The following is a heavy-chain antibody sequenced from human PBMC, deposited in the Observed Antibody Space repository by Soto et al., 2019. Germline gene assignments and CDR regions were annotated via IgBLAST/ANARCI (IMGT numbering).Heavy chain of an antibody. CDR3: TRRDVFDL. CDR2: INTDGDVR. J-gene: IGHJ3*01. V-gene: IGHV3-48*03. Sequence: PGGSLRLSCAASGFTFSSYEMNWVRQAPGKGLEWVSYINTDGDVRHYADSVKGRFTVSRDNAKNLVYLQMNNVGADDTAVYFCTRRDVFDLWGQGATVTVSS. CDR1: GFTFSSYE.